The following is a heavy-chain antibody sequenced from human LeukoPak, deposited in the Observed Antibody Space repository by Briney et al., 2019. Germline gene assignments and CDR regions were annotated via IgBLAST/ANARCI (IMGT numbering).Heavy chain of an antibody. CDR1: GFNFNNYW. J-gene: IGHJ4*02. Sequence: PGESLKISCEASGFNFNNYWVGWVRQMPGKGLEWMGIIYPGDYDTRYSPSFQGQVTISADKSINTAYVEWSSLKDSDTAMYYCARLVSRQIILDDKLPDYWGQGTLVTVSS. CDR3: ARLVSRQIILDDKLPDY. V-gene: IGHV5-51*01. D-gene: IGHD1-1*01. CDR2: IYPGDYDT.